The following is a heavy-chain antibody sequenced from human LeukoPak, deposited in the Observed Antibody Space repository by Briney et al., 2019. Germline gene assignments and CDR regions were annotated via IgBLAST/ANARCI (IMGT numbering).Heavy chain of an antibody. V-gene: IGHV3-21*01. Sequence: GGSLRLSCAASGFTFSSYAMSWVRQAPGKGLEWVSSISSSSSYIYYADSVKGRFTISRDNAKNSLYLQMNSLRAEDTAVYYCARVGTGNWYFDLWGRGTLVTVSS. D-gene: IGHD3-10*01. CDR2: ISSSSSYI. CDR3: ARVGTGNWYFDL. CDR1: GFTFSSYA. J-gene: IGHJ2*01.